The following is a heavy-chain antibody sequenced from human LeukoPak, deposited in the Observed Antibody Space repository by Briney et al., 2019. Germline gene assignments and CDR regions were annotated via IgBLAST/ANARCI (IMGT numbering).Heavy chain of an antibody. V-gene: IGHV1-46*01. J-gene: IGHJ3*02. CDR3: ARAGYSYGGTHAFDI. Sequence: ASVKVSCKASGGTFSSYAISWVRQAPGQGLEWMGIINPSGGSTSYAQKFQGRVTMTRDTSISTAYMELSRLRSDDTAVYYCARAGYSYGGTHAFDIWGQGTMVTVS. CDR1: GGTFSSYA. CDR2: INPSGGST. D-gene: IGHD5-18*01.